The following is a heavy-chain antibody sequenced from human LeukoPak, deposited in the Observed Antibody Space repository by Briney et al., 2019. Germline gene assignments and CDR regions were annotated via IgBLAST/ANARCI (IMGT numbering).Heavy chain of an antibody. CDR3: ARPYSSSWYYPFDY. Sequence: SETLSLTCSVSGSYINNYYWGWIRQPPGKGLEWIGSIYYSGSTYYNPSLKSRVTISVDTSKNQFSLKLSSVTAADTAVYYCARPYSSSWYYPFDYWGQGTLVTVSS. CDR1: GSYINNYY. D-gene: IGHD6-13*01. V-gene: IGHV4-39*01. J-gene: IGHJ4*02. CDR2: IYYSGST.